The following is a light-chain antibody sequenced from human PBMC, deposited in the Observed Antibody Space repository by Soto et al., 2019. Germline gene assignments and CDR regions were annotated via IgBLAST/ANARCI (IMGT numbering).Light chain of an antibody. CDR2: FGS. J-gene: IGKJ4*01. CDR1: QSLLHSNGNTY. CDR3: LQAFDTPLT. V-gene: IGKV2-28*01. Sequence: EIVLTQSPLSLPVTPGEPASISCRSTQSLLHSNGNTYLDWYLQKPGQSPQLLISFGSSGATGVPATFSASGSGTDFTLTTSTVEADDVRVYYCLQAFDTPLTFGGGTKVDI.